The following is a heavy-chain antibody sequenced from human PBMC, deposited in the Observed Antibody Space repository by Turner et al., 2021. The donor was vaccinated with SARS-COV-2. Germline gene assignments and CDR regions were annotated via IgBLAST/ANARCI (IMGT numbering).Heavy chain of an antibody. Sequence: QVQLVQSGAEVKKPGSSVKVSCKASGGTFSSYAISWVRQAPGQGLEWMGGIIPILGIANYAQKFQGRVTNTADKSTSTAYMELSSLRSEDTAVYYCARAATMVRGVIRNSFYYYYGMDVWGQGTTVTVSS. D-gene: IGHD3-10*01. V-gene: IGHV1-69*10. CDR3: ARAATMVRGVIRNSFYYYYGMDV. CDR2: IIPILGIA. CDR1: GGTFSSYA. J-gene: IGHJ6*02.